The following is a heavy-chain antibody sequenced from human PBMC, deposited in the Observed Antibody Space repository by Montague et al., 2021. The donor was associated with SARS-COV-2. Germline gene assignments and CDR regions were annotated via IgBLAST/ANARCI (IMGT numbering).Heavy chain of an antibody. D-gene: IGHD2-15*01. CDR1: GDSVSSFY. CDR2: IYASGGI. CDR3: GRGVVAATPVVDY. Sequence: SETLSLTCTVSGDSVSSFYWNWIRQPAGKGLEWIGRIYASGGINYNPSLKSRVTMSVDTYKNQFSLKLNSVTAADTAVYYCGRGVVAATPVVDYWGRGTLVTVSS. J-gene: IGHJ4*02. V-gene: IGHV4-4*07.